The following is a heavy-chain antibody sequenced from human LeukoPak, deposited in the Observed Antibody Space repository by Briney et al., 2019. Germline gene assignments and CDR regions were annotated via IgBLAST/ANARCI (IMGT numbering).Heavy chain of an antibody. CDR2: MNPNSGNT. D-gene: IGHD6-13*01. Sequence: GASVKVSCKSSGYTFTSYDINWVRQATGQGLEWMGWMNPNSGNTGYAQKFQGRVTMTRNTSISTAYMELSSLRSEDTAVYYCARTRGAAGTRRLGYWGQGTLVTVSS. J-gene: IGHJ4*02. CDR3: ARTRGAAGTRRLGY. CDR1: GYTFTSYD. V-gene: IGHV1-8*01.